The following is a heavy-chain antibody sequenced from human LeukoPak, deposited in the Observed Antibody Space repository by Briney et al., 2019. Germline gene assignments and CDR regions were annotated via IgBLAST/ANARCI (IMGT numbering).Heavy chain of an antibody. CDR3: ARVHDAYNSLDY. CDR1: GFTFSSYA. D-gene: IGHD5-24*01. V-gene: IGHV3-23*01. Sequence: GGSLRLSCAASGFTFSSYAMSWVRQAPGKGLEWVSAISGNGAGTYYADSVKGRFTISRDNSKNTLYLQMNSLRGEDTAVYYCARVHDAYNSLDYWGQGTLVTVSS. CDR2: ISGNGAGT. J-gene: IGHJ4*02.